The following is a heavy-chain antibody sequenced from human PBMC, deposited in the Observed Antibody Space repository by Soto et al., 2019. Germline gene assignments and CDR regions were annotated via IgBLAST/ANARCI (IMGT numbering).Heavy chain of an antibody. J-gene: IGHJ4*02. V-gene: IGHV1-8*01. CDR2: MNPNSGNT. D-gene: IGHD2-15*01. Sequence: ASVKVSCKASGYTFTSYDINWVRQATGQGLEWMGWMNPNSGNTGYAQKFQGRVTMTRNTSISTAYMELSSLRSEDTAVYYCARARRYCSGGSCYFRFDYWGQGTSVTFSS. CDR3: ARARRYCSGGSCYFRFDY. CDR1: GYTFTSYD.